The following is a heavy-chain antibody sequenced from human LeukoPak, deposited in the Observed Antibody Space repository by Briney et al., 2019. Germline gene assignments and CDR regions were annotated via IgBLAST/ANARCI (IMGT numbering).Heavy chain of an antibody. CDR3: ARGEIPNYDFWSGYYLYWFDP. CDR2: MNPNSGNT. CDR1: GYTSTSYD. V-gene: IGHV1-8*01. D-gene: IGHD3-3*01. J-gene: IGHJ5*02. Sequence: ASVKVSCKASGYTSTSYDINWVRQATGQGLEWMGWMNPNSGNTGYAQKFQGRVTMTRNTSISTAYMELSSLRSEDTAVYYCARGEIPNYDFWSGYYLYWFDPWGQGTLVTVSS.